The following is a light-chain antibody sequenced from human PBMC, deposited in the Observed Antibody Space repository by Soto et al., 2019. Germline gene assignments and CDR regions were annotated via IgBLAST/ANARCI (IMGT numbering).Light chain of an antibody. CDR1: SSDVRGYNY. CDR2: EVS. Sequence: QSALTQPASVSGSPGQSITISCTGTSSDVRGYNYVSWYQQHPGKAPKLMIYEVSNRPSGVSNRFSGSKSGNTASLTISGLQAEDEADYYCSSYTSSSTDLPGVFGGGTKVTVL. V-gene: IGLV2-14*01. J-gene: IGLJ3*02. CDR3: SSYTSSSTDLPGV.